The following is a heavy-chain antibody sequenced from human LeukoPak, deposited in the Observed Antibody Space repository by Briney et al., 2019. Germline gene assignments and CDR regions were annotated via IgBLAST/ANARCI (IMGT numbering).Heavy chain of an antibody. Sequence: SETLSLTCTVSGGSISSYYWSWIRQPPGKGLEWIRYIYYSGSTNYNPSLKSRVTISVDTSKNQFSLKLSSVTAADTAVDYFVGHGVGSRWANYDFGDWGQLALVT. J-gene: IGHJ4*02. CDR2: IYYSGST. CDR1: GGSISSYY. V-gene: IGHV4-59*08. D-gene: IGHD3-22*01. CDR3: VGHGVGSRWANYDFGD.